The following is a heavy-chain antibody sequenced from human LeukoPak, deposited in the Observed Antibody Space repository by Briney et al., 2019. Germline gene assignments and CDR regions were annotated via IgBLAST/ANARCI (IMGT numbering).Heavy chain of an antibody. CDR1: GGSISSSSYY. J-gene: IGHJ4*02. V-gene: IGHV4-39*07. Sequence: KPSETLSLTCTVSGGSISSSSYYWGWIRQPPGKGLEWIGSVYYSGSTYYNPSLKSRVTISEDTSKSQFSLKLSSVTAADTAVYSCARGYSYGYGGLAHFDYWGQGTLVTVSS. CDR3: ARGYSYGYGGLAHFDY. D-gene: IGHD5-18*01. CDR2: VYYSGST.